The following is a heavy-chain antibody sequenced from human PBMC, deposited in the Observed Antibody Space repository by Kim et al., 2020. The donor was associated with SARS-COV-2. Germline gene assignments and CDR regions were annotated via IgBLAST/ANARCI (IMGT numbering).Heavy chain of an antibody. J-gene: IGHJ4*02. V-gene: IGHV3-23*01. Sequence: YADSVKGRFTISRDNSKNTLYLQMNSLRAEDTAVYYCAKDLVVPADPIDYWGQGTLVTVSS. CDR3: AKDLVVPADPIDY. D-gene: IGHD2-2*01.